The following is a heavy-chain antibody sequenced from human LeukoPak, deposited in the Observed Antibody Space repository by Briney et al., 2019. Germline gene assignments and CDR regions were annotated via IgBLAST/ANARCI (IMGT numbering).Heavy chain of an antibody. CDR1: GYTFTGYY. D-gene: IGHD3-22*01. CDR2: INPNSGGT. V-gene: IGHV1-2*02. Sequence: RASVKVSCKTSGYTFTGYYMHWVRQAPGQGLEWMGWINPNSGGTNYAQKFQGRVSMTRDTSINTVYMDLRRLRSDDTAVYFCARGLDYDRGGYDFYFYYMDVWGNGTTVTISS. J-gene: IGHJ6*03. CDR3: ARGLDYDRGGYDFYFYYMDV.